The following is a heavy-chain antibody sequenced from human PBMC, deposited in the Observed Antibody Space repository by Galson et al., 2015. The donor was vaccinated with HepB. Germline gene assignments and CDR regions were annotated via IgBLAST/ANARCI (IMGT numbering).Heavy chain of an antibody. D-gene: IGHD6-19*01. CDR3: ARDRGAVAFDF. J-gene: IGHJ4*02. CDR2: ISGGSNSI. V-gene: IGHV3-48*04. Sequence: SLRLSCAASGFIFSDYSMNWVRQAPGKGLEWISYISGGSNSIYYADSVEGRISVSRDNAKSSLYLQLRSLRGEDTAVYYCARDRGAVAFDFWGQGTLVTVSS. CDR1: GFIFSDYS.